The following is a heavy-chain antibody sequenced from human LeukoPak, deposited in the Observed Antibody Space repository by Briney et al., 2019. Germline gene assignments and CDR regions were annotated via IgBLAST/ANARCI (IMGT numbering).Heavy chain of an antibody. D-gene: IGHD2-8*01. CDR3: AGSLGYCTSNVCYLKY. CDR1: GYTFIGYY. Sequence: AASVKASCKTSGYTFIGYYMHWVRQAPGQGLEWKGIINPSGGSTSYAQKFQGRVTMTRDTSTSTVYMELSSLRSEDTAVYYCAGSLGYCTSNVCYLKYWGQGTLVTVSS. CDR2: INPSGGST. J-gene: IGHJ4*02. V-gene: IGHV1-46*01.